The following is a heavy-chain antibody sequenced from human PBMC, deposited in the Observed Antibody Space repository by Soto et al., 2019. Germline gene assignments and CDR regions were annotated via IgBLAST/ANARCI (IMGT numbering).Heavy chain of an antibody. Sequence: QVQLVESGGGVVQPGRSLRLSCAASGFTFSSYGMHWVRQAPGKGLEWGAVIWYDGSNKYYADSVKGRFTISRDNSKNTLYLQMNSRRAEDKAVYYCARDQYPGGEAVARNAFDIGGQGTMVTVSS. V-gene: IGHV3-33*01. J-gene: IGHJ3*02. CDR3: ARDQYPGGEAVARNAFDI. D-gene: IGHD6-19*01. CDR1: GFTFSSYG. CDR2: IWYDGSNK.